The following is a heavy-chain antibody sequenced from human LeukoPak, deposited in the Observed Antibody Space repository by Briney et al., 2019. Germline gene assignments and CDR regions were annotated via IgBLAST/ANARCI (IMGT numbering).Heavy chain of an antibody. CDR1: GGSISSYY. J-gene: IGHJ3*02. Sequence: SETLSLTCTVSGGSISSYYWSWIRQPPGKGLEWIGYIYYSGSTNYNPSLKSRVTISVDTSKNQFSLKLSSVTAADTAVYYCAGSGVVTPDRDAFDIWGQGTMVTVSS. V-gene: IGHV4-59*08. CDR3: AGSGVVTPDRDAFDI. D-gene: IGHD3-3*01. CDR2: IYYSGST.